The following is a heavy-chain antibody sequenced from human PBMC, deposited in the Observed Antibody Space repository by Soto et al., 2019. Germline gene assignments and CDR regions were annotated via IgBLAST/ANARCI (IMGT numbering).Heavy chain of an antibody. CDR3: ARTLSGWYGY. J-gene: IGHJ4*02. Sequence: QVQLVQSGAEVKKPGASVKVSCKASGYTFTTYDISWVRQATGQGLERMGWMNPYSGNTGYAQKFQDRVTMTRDTSISTDYMKLSSLRSEDTAVYYYARTLSGWYGYWGQGTLVTVSS. CDR1: GYTFTTYD. V-gene: IGHV1-8*01. D-gene: IGHD6-19*01. CDR2: MNPYSGNT.